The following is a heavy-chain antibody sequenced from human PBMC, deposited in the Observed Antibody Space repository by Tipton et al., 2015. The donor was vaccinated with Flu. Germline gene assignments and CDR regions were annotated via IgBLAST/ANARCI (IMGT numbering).Heavy chain of an antibody. D-gene: IGHD3-9*01. CDR2: TYYRSKWYN. Sequence: GLVKPSQTLSLTCAISGDSVSSNSAAWNWIRQSPSRGLEWLGRTYYRSKWYNDYAVSVKSRITINPDTSKNQFSLQLNSVTPEDTAVYYCARDLAYYDILTGYQGYYYYGMDVWGHGTTVTVSS. V-gene: IGHV6-1*01. J-gene: IGHJ6*01. CDR1: GDSVSSNSAA. CDR3: ARDLAYYDILTGYQGYYYYGMDV.